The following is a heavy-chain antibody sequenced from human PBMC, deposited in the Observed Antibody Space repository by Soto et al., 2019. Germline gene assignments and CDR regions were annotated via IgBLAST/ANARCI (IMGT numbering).Heavy chain of an antibody. D-gene: IGHD3-22*01. V-gene: IGHV4-59*01. J-gene: IGHJ4*02. CDR2: IYYSGST. Sequence: SETLSLTCTVSGGSISSYYWSWVRQPPGKGLEWIGYIYYSGSTNYNPSLKRRVTISVDTSKNQFTLKLSSVTAADRAVYYCARDSEVYDSIGYYIHYFDYWGQGTLVTVSS. CDR3: ARDSEVYDSIGYYIHYFDY. CDR1: GGSISSYY.